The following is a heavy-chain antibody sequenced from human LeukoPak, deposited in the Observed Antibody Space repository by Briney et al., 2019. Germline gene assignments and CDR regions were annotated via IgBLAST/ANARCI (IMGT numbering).Heavy chain of an antibody. V-gene: IGHV3-30*18. Sequence: PGRSLRLSCADSGFTFSRYAMHWVRXXXXXXXXXXXXISYDGSNKFYADSVKGRLAISRDNYKNTLYLQMNSLRTEDTAVYYCAKASNNHGLGGTVEYWGQGTLVTVSS. CDR2: ISYDGSNK. J-gene: IGHJ4*02. CDR3: AKASNNHGLGGTVEY. CDR1: GFTFSRYA. D-gene: IGHD1-14*01.